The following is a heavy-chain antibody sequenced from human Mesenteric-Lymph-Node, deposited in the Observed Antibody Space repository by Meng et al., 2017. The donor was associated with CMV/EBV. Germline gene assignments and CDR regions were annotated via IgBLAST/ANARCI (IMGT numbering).Heavy chain of an antibody. CDR3: ARVFAMTDYYFDY. CDR1: GFTVSSHC. J-gene: IGHJ4*02. V-gene: IGHV3-53*01. D-gene: IGHD2-2*01. Sequence: CAASGFTVSSHCMSWVRQAPGKGLEWVSVIYSGGSTYYADSVKGRFTISRDNSKNTLYLQMNSLRAEDTAVYYCARVFAMTDYYFDYWGQGTLVTVSS. CDR2: IYSGGST.